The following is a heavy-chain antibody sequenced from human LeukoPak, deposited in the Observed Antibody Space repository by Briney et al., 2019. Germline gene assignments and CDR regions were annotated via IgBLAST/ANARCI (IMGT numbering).Heavy chain of an antibody. Sequence: PEGSLRLSCAASGFTFNDFAMTWVRQAPGKGLEWVSTIADAGTYYADSVKGRFIISRDNSKNMLYLQLNSLRADDTAMYYCARNLGPFDVRGHGTMVTVSS. V-gene: IGHV3-23*01. CDR1: GFTFNDFA. CDR3: ARNLGPFDV. CDR2: IADAGT. D-gene: IGHD3-16*01. J-gene: IGHJ3*01.